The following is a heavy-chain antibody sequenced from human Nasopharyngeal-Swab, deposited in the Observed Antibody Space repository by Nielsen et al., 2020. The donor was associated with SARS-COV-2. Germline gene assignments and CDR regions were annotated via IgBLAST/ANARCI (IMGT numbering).Heavy chain of an antibody. D-gene: IGHD6-13*01. CDR3: ARVGGSSWYFDY. Sequence: GESLKISCAASGFTFGSYWMNWVRLAPVNRLEWVATVKQDGSAIYHVDSLKGRFTISRDNAKNSLYLQMNSLRAEDTAVYYCARVGGSSWYFDYWGQGTLVTVSS. V-gene: IGHV3-7*04. CDR2: VKQDGSAI. CDR1: GFTFGSYW. J-gene: IGHJ4*02.